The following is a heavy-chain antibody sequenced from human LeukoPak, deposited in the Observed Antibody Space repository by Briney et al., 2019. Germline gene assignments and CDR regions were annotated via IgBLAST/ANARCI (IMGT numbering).Heavy chain of an antibody. CDR2: IYYSGST. Sequence: SETLSLTCTVSGVSISSYYWGWIRQPPGKGLEWIGGIYYSGSTYYNPSLKGRVTISVDTSKNQFSLKLSSVTAADTAVYYCARDQDGGNRDWGQGTLVTVSS. CDR3: ARDQDGGNRD. J-gene: IGHJ4*02. CDR1: GVSISSYY. D-gene: IGHD4-23*01. V-gene: IGHV4-39*07.